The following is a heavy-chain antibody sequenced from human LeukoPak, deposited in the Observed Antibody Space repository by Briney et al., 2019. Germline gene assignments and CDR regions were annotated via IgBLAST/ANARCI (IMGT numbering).Heavy chain of an antibody. D-gene: IGHD2-15*01. Sequence: GGSLGLSCEASGCTFSNYWMSWVRQAPGKGLEWVANIKQDGSEKCYVDSVKGRFTISRDNAKNSLYLQMNSLRAEDTAVYYCARDRWELLSNSYHYCGLDVWGQGTTVTVSS. J-gene: IGHJ6*02. V-gene: IGHV3-7*01. CDR1: GCTFSNYW. CDR3: ARDRWELLSNSYHYCGLDV. CDR2: IKQDGSEK.